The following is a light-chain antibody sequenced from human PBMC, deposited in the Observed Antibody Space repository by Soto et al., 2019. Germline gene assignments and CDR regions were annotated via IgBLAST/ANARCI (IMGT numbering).Light chain of an antibody. CDR1: SSDVGGYNF. Sequence: QSALTQPASVSGSRGQSITMSCTGTSSDVGGYNFVSWFQHHPGKAPKLLIYEVSSRPSGVSDRFSGSKSGNTASLTISGLQAEDEADYYCSSYTSDTAWVFGGGTKLTVL. CDR3: SSYTSDTAWV. V-gene: IGLV2-14*01. CDR2: EVS. J-gene: IGLJ3*02.